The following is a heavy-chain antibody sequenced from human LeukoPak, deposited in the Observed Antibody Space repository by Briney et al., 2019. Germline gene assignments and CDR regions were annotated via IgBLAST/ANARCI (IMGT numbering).Heavy chain of an antibody. Sequence: SETLSLTCTVSGGSINNYYWSWVRQPPGDGLQWIAYIYYSGSTNYNPSLKTRVTISVDTSRNQFSLRLNSVTAADTAVYYCTRISQYYDSNTHYLDYWGQGILVTVSS. CDR3: TRISQYYDSNTHYLDY. V-gene: IGHV4-59*08. CDR1: GGSINNYY. CDR2: IYYSGST. D-gene: IGHD3-22*01. J-gene: IGHJ4*02.